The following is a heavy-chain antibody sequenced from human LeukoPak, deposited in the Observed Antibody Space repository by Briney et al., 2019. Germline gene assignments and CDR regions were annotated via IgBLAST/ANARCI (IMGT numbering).Heavy chain of an antibody. Sequence: ASAKVSCKASGYTFTSYDINWVRQATGQGLESMGWMNPNSGNTGYAQKFQGRVTMTRNTSISTAYMELSSLRSEDTAVYYCARTMYYYDSGSYQTLFGYWGQGTLVTVSS. D-gene: IGHD3-10*01. J-gene: IGHJ4*02. V-gene: IGHV1-8*01. CDR2: MNPNSGNT. CDR3: ARTMYYYDSGSYQTLFGY. CDR1: GYTFTSYD.